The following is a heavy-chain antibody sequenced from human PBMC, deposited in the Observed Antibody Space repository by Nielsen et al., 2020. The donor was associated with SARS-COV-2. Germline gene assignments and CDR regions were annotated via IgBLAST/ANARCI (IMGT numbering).Heavy chain of an antibody. CDR3: ARHSNYYGSGTMSGWFDP. CDR1: GDGLSSYW. Sequence: GESLKISCKASGDGLSSYWISWVRQMPGKGPEWMGRIDPSDSYINYSPSFQGHVTISADKSISTAYLQWSSLKAPDTAMYYCARHSNYYGSGTMSGWFDPWGQGTLVTVSS. CDR2: IDPSDSYI. V-gene: IGHV5-10-1*01. D-gene: IGHD3-10*01. J-gene: IGHJ5*02.